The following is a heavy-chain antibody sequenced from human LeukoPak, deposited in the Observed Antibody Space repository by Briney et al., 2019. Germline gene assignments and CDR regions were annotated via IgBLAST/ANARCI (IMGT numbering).Heavy chain of an antibody. J-gene: IGHJ6*03. V-gene: IGHV1-69*05. CDR2: IIPIFSTA. CDR1: GGTFSSYA. D-gene: IGHD6-13*01. CDR3: ARSIAAAGHYYYMDV. Sequence: ASVKVSCKASGGTFSSYAISWVRQAPGQGLEWMGGIIPIFSTANYAQKFQGRVTITTDESTSTAYMELSSLRSEDTAVYYCARSIAAAGHYYYMDVWGKGTTVTVSS.